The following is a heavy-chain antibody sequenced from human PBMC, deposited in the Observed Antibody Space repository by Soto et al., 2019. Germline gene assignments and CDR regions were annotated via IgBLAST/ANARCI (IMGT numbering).Heavy chain of an antibody. CDR1: GFTFSSYA. Sequence: EVQLLESGGGLVQPGGSLRLSCAASGFTFSSYAMSWVRQAPGKGLEWVSAISGSGGSTYYADSVKGRFTISRDNSKNTLYLQMNSLRAEDTAVHYCAKDDCSSTSCYLVGGMDVWGQGTTVTVSS. D-gene: IGHD2-2*01. J-gene: IGHJ6*02. V-gene: IGHV3-23*01. CDR3: AKDDCSSTSCYLVGGMDV. CDR2: ISGSGGST.